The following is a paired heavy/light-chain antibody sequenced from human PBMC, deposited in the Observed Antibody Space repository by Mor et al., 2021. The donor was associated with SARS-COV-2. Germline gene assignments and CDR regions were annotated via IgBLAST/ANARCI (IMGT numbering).Light chain of an antibody. Sequence: DIVMTQSPDSLTVSLGERATINCKSSQNILYSSNNKNYLTWYQQKPGQPPKLLIYWASTRESGVPDRFSGSGSGTDFTLTISSLQAEDVAVYYCQQYYSAPWTFGQGTKVEIK. J-gene: IGKJ1*01. V-gene: IGKV4-1*01. CDR2: WAS. CDR3: QQYYSAPWT. CDR1: QNILYSSNNKNY.
Heavy chain of an antibody. CDR2: ITTSAGGT. CDR3: AKGGGESSGFYGDY. D-gene: IGHD6-19*01. CDR1: GFTFTSYA. Sequence: EVQLLESGGGLVQPGVSLRLSCAASGFTFTSYAMTWVRQAPGKGLEWVSTITTSAGGTYADSVKGRFTISRDNSKNTLYLHMNGLRADDTAVYYCAKGGGESSGFYGDYWGQGTLVTVSS. V-gene: IGHV3-23*01. J-gene: IGHJ4*02.